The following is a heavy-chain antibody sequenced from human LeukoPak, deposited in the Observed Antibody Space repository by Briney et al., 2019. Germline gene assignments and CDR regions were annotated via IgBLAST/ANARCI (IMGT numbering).Heavy chain of an antibody. D-gene: IGHD2-2*01. CDR3: ARGRRYCSSTSCYNWFDP. Sequence: GASVKASCKASGYTFTSYGISWVRQAPGQGLEWMGWISAYNGNTNYAQKLQGRVTMTTDTSTSTAYMELRSLRSDDTAVYYCARGRRYCSSTSCYNWFDPWGQGTLVTVSS. V-gene: IGHV1-18*01. CDR2: ISAYNGNT. CDR1: GYTFTSYG. J-gene: IGHJ5*02.